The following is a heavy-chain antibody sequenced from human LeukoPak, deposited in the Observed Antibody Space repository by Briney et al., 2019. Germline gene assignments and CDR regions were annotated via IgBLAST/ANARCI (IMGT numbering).Heavy chain of an antibody. D-gene: IGHD3-22*01. CDR3: AKNSVRSGYYYGY. CDR1: GFTFSSYA. V-gene: IGHV3-23*01. CDR2: ISGSGGST. J-gene: IGHJ4*02. Sequence: GGSLRLSCAASGFTFSSYAMSWVRQAPGKGLEWVSAISGSGGSTYYADSVKGRFTISRDNSKDTLYLQMNSLRAEDTAVYYCAKNSVRSGYYYGYWGQGTLVTVSS.